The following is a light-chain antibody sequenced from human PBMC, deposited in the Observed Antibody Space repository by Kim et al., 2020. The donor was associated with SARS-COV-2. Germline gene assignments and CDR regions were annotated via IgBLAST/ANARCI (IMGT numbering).Light chain of an antibody. CDR2: DNN. Sequence: QSVLTQPPSVSAAPGQKVTISCSGSSSNIGNNYVSWYQQLPGTAPKLLIYDNNKRPSGIPDRFSGSKSGTSATLDITGLQTGDEADYYCGTWDSSLSAWVFGGGTQLTVL. CDR3: GTWDSSLSAWV. CDR1: SSNIGNNY. V-gene: IGLV1-51*01. J-gene: IGLJ3*02.